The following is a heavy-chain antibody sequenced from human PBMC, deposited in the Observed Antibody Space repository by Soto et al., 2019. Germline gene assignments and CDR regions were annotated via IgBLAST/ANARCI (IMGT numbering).Heavy chain of an antibody. CDR2: IKQDGSAK. J-gene: IGHJ4*02. D-gene: IGHD6-6*01. CDR1: GFTFSNYW. CDR3: ARDRRRSSSPDFDY. V-gene: IGHV3-7*01. Sequence: GGSLRLSCAASGFTFSNYWMSWVRQAPGKGLEWVANIKQDGSAKYYVDSVKGRFTISRDNAKNSLYLQVSSLRAEDTAVYYCARDRRRSSSPDFDYWGLGTLVTVSS.